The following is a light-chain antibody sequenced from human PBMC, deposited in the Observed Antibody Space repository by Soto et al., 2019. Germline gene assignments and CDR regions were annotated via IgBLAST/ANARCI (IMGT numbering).Light chain of an antibody. J-gene: IGKJ5*01. CDR2: DAT. CDR1: QSISGW. V-gene: IGKV1-5*01. CDR3: QQYNRLIT. Sequence: GDRVTITCRASQSISGWLAWYQQKPGKAPKLLVYDATSLESGVSSRFSGSGYGTDFTLSINNLQPDDFATYYCQQYNRLITFGQGTRLEIK.